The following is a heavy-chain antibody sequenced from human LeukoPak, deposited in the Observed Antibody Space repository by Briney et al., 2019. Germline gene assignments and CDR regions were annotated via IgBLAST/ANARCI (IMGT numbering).Heavy chain of an antibody. J-gene: IGHJ4*02. V-gene: IGHV3-23*01. CDR3: AKDKSTPYDFWSGYYSSYFDY. CDR1: GFTFSTYA. Sequence: PGGSLRLSCAASGFTFSTYAMSWVRQAPGKGLEWVSAISGSGGSTYYADSVKGRFTISRDNSKNTLYLQMNSLRAEDTAVYYCAKDKSTPYDFWSGYYSSYFDYWGQGTLVTVSS. D-gene: IGHD3-3*01. CDR2: ISGSGGST.